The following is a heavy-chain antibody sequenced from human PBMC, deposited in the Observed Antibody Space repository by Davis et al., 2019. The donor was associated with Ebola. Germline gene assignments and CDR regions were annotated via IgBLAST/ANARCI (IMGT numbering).Heavy chain of an antibody. CDR1: GFTVSSNY. J-gene: IGHJ6*02. CDR2: IYSGGST. V-gene: IGHV3-53*01. CDR3: AREEMSGDYDYYYYGMDV. D-gene: IGHD4-17*01. Sequence: GESLKISCAASGFTVSSNYMSWVRQAPGKGLEWVSVIYSGGSTYYADSVKGRFTISRDNAKNSLYLQMNSLRAEDTAVYYCAREEMSGDYDYYYYGMDVWGQGTTVTVSS.